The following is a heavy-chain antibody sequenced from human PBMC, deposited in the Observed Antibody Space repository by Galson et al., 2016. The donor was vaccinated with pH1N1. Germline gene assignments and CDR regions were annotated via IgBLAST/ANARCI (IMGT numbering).Heavy chain of an antibody. D-gene: IGHD3-10*01. J-gene: IGHJ4*02. CDR3: TCNNNAQARGGVSMEKIDY. Sequence: SLRLSCAGSRFTFSSYAVNWVRQAPGGGLEWVAVISHDGNVKYYLDSVEGRFTLSRDNSQNTVYLQMDNLRPEDTSFYFCTCNNNAQARGGVSMEKIDYWGQGTLVTVSS. CDR2: ISHDGNVK. V-gene: IGHV3-30*03. CDR1: RFTFSSYA.